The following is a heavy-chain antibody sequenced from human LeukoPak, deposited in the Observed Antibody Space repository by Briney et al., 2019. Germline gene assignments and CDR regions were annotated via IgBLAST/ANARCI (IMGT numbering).Heavy chain of an antibody. Sequence: SETLSLTCTVSGGSISSYYWNWIRQSPSRGLEWLGRTYYRSKWYNDYAVSVKSRITINPDTSKNQFSLQLSSVTPEDTAVYYCARVRDSSSYGGLYGMDVWGQGTTVTVSS. CDR2: TYYRSKWYN. CDR3: ARVRDSSSYGGLYGMDV. CDR1: GGSISSYY. V-gene: IGHV6-1*01. D-gene: IGHD6-6*01. J-gene: IGHJ6*02.